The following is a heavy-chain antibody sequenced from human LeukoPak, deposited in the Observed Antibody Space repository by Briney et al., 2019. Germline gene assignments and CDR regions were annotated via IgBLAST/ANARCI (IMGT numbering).Heavy chain of an antibody. CDR1: GGSISSSNYY. J-gene: IGHJ4*02. V-gene: IGHV4-61*01. CDR3: ARGGYSSGLATDY. CDR2: IYYSGST. Sequence: SETLSLTCTVSGGSISSSNYYWRWIRQPPGKGLEWIGYIYYSGSTNYNPSLKSRVTISVDTSKNQFSLKLSSVTAADTAVYYCARGGYSSGLATDYWGQGTLVTVSS. D-gene: IGHD6-19*01.